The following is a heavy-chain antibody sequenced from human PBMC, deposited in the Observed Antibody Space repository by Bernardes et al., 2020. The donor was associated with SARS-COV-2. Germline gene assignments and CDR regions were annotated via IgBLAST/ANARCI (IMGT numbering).Heavy chain of an antibody. CDR2: ISSNGCYT. V-gene: IGHV3-64D*06. Sequence: GGSLRLSCSASGFTFSTYAMHWVRQAPGKGLEYVSVISSNGCYTYHADSVRGRFTISRDNSKNTLYLQMSSLRAEDTAVYYCVKDQTYYFDSSGFEEELYGIDVWGQGTAVTVSS. D-gene: IGHD3-22*01. J-gene: IGHJ6*02. CDR1: GFTFSTYA. CDR3: VKDQTYYFDSSGFEEELYGIDV.